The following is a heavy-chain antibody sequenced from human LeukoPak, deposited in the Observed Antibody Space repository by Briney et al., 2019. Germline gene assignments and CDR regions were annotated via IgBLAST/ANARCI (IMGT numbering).Heavy chain of an antibody. CDR3: ARESGSYYGVTLDY. V-gene: IGHV3-66*01. D-gene: IGHD1-26*01. CDR1: GFTFSNAW. Sequence: GGSLRLSCAASGFTFSNAWLHWVRQAPGKGLEWVSVIYSGGRTEYADSVKGRFTISRDNSKNTLYLQMNSLRAEDTAVYYCARESGSYYGVTLDYWGQGTLVTVSS. J-gene: IGHJ4*02. CDR2: IYSGGRT.